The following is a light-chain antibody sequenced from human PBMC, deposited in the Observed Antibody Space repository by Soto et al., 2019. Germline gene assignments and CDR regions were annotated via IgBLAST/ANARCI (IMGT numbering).Light chain of an antibody. CDR2: EVT. Sequence: QSALTQPPSASGSPGQSVTISCTGSSSDVGGYNYVSWYQHHPVKAPKLLIYEVTERPSGVPDRFAGSKSGNTASLTVSGLQAEDEADYYCSSYAGSNMGVFGTGTKLTVL. J-gene: IGLJ1*01. CDR3: SSYAGSNMGV. V-gene: IGLV2-8*01. CDR1: SSDVGGYNY.